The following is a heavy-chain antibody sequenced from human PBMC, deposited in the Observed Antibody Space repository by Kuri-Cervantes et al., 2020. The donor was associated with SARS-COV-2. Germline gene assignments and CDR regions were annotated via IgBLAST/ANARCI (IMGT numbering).Heavy chain of an antibody. V-gene: IGHV4-59*01. Sequence: SETLSLTCTVSGGSISSYYWSWIRQPPGKGLEWIGSIYHSGSTNYNPSLKSRVTISVDTSKNQFSLKLSSVTAADTAVYYCARDRRRGMDVWGQGTTVTVSS. CDR1: GGSISSYY. CDR3: ARDRRRGMDV. J-gene: IGHJ6*02. CDR2: IYHSGST.